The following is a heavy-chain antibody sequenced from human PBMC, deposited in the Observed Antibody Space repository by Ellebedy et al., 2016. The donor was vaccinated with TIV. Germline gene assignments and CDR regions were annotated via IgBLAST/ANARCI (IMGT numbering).Heavy chain of an antibody. CDR1: GFIFSNYG. V-gene: IGHV3-33*01. CDR3: ARGEGWIDN. D-gene: IGHD5-24*01. Sequence: GGSLRLXXAASGFIFSNYGIHWVRQAPGKGLEWAAVIWYDGSNKYYADSVKGRFTISRDNSKSTVYLEMNSLRAEDTAVYYCARGEGWIDNWGQGTLVTVSS. J-gene: IGHJ4*02. CDR2: IWYDGSNK.